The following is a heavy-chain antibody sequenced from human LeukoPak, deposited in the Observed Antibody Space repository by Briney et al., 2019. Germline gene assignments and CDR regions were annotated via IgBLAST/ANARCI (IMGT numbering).Heavy chain of an antibody. D-gene: IGHD1-26*01. Sequence: GGSLRLSCAASGFTFSSFAMSWVRQAPGKGLEWVSLLSGNGDATYYADSVKGRFTISRDNSKNTLYLQMNSLRAEDTAIYYCAKDVGTTILDYWGQGTLVTVSP. CDR1: GFTFSSFA. V-gene: IGHV3-23*01. CDR3: AKDVGTTILDY. CDR2: LSGNGDAT. J-gene: IGHJ4*02.